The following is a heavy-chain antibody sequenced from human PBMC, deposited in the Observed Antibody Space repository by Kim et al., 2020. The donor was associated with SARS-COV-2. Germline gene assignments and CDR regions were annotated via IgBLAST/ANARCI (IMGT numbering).Heavy chain of an antibody. CDR2: ISSSSSTI. Sequence: GGSLRLSCAASGFTFSSYSMNWVRQAPGKGLEWVSYISSSSSTIYYADSVKGRFTISRDNAKNSLYLQMNSLRDEDTAVYYCAREGDPGPYDYVWGSYRSTDYYGMDVWGQGTTVTVSS. CDR3: AREGDPGPYDYVWGSYRSTDYYGMDV. V-gene: IGHV3-48*02. J-gene: IGHJ6*02. CDR1: GFTFSSYS. D-gene: IGHD3-16*02.